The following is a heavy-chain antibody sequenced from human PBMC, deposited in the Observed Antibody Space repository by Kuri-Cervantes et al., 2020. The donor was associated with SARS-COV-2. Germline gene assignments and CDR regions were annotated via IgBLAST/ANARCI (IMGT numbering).Heavy chain of an antibody. CDR1: GGSFSGYY. J-gene: IGHJ4*02. Sequence: GSLRLSCAVYGGSFSGYYWSWIRQPPGKGLEWIGSIYFSESTYYNPSLKSRVTISVDTSKNQFSLKLSSVTAADTAVYYCARADFWSGYYWDYWGQGTLVTVSS. D-gene: IGHD3-3*01. CDR2: IYFSEST. CDR3: ARADFWSGYYWDY. V-gene: IGHV4-34*01.